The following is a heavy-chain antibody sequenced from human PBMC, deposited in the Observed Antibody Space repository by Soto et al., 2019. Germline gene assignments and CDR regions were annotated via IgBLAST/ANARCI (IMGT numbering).Heavy chain of an antibody. CDR1: GYTFTSYA. J-gene: IGHJ4*02. Sequence: QVQLVQSGAEVKKPGASVKVSCKASGYTFTSYAMHWVRQAPGQRLEWMGWINAGNGNTKYSQKFQGRVTITRDTPASIDYMELSSMRSEDTSVYYCARDLGFGLSDYRGQGTLVTVSS. D-gene: IGHD3-10*01. CDR3: ARDLGFGLSDY. V-gene: IGHV1-3*01. CDR2: INAGNGNT.